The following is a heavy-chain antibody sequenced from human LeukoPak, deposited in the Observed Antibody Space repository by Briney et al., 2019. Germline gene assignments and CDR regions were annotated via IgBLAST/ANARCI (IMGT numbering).Heavy chain of an antibody. CDR3: ATYLDYDFWSGFTDY. J-gene: IGHJ4*02. CDR2: IRYDGSNK. V-gene: IGHV3-30*02. Sequence: GGSLRLSCAASGFTFSSDGMHWVRQAPGKGLEWVSFIRYDGSNKYYADSVKGRFTISRDNSKNTLYLQMNSLRAEDTAVYYCATYLDYDFWSGFTDYWGQGTLVTVSS. D-gene: IGHD3-3*01. CDR1: GFTFSSDG.